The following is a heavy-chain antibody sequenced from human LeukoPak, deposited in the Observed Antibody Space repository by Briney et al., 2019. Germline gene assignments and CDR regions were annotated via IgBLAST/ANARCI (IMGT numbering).Heavy chain of an antibody. V-gene: IGHV3-23*01. CDR2: ISGNGINT. J-gene: IGHJ4*02. CDR1: GFTFSSYA. CDR3: AKRVDTSGWYPDY. D-gene: IGHD6-19*01. Sequence: GGSLRLSCAASGFTFSSYAMSWVRQAPGKGLEWVSAISGNGINTYYADSVKGRFTISRDNSKNTLYLQMNSLRAEDTAVYYCAKRVDTSGWYPDYWGQGTLVTVSS.